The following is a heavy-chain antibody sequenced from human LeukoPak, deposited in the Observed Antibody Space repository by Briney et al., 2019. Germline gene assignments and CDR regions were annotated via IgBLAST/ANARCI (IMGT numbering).Heavy chain of an antibody. CDR2: VRSDGSDK. CDR1: GFTFTYYG. V-gene: IGHV3-30*02. CDR3: VRDRDWAFDY. D-gene: IGHD2-21*02. J-gene: IGHJ4*02. Sequence: GGSLRLSCGASGFTFTYYGMHWVRQAPGKGLEWVTFVRSDGSDKYYADSVKGRFTFSRDNSRNTVYLQMNSLRPEDTAVYYCVRDRDWAFDYWGQGSLVTVSS.